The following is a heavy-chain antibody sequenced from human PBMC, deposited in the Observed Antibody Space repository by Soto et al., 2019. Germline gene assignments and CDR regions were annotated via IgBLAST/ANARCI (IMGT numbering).Heavy chain of an antibody. CDR1: GGSSRSYY. V-gene: IGHV4-59*01. Sequence: PSETLSLTCTVAGGSSRSYYWSWIRQPPGKGLEWIGYIYYSGSTNYNPSLKSRVTISVDTSKNQFSLKLSSVTAADTAVYYCARETSSGWYPLDGMDVWGQGTTVTVSS. CDR3: ARETSSGWYPLDGMDV. CDR2: IYYSGST. D-gene: IGHD6-19*01. J-gene: IGHJ6*02.